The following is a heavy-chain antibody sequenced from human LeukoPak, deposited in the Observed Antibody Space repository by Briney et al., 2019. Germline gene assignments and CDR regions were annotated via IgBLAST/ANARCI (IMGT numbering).Heavy chain of an antibody. Sequence: GGSLRLSCVASGFTFSRYAMHWVRQAPGKGLEWVSATSSSGTDKYYADSVKGRFTISRDNSKSTLYLQMNSLSPEDTAVYYCARADFGGNGDYWGQGTLVTVSS. CDR3: ARADFGGNGDY. D-gene: IGHD4-23*01. J-gene: IGHJ4*02. CDR2: TSSSGTDK. V-gene: IGHV3-30-3*01. CDR1: GFTFSRYA.